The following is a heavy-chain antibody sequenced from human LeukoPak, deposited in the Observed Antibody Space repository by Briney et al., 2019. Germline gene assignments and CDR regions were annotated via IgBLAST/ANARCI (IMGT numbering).Heavy chain of an antibody. V-gene: IGHV3-48*04. Sequence: GGSLRLSCAASGFSFSTYSMNWVRQVPGKGLDWVSYISGSSSSIYYADSVKGRFTISRDNARNSLYLQMNSLRAEDTAVYYCVRGGFTWIQQPYAMDVWGQGTTVTVSS. CDR2: ISGSSSSI. D-gene: IGHD5-18*01. CDR1: GFSFSTYS. CDR3: VRGGFTWIQQPYAMDV. J-gene: IGHJ6*02.